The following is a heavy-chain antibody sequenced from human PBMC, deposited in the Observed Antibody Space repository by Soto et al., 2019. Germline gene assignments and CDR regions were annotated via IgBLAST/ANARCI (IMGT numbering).Heavy chain of an antibody. CDR3: ARATTVTSSFFFYGLDV. Sequence: TSETLSLTCTVSGGSISDDDYYWNWIRQSPGKGLEWIGHIYYNGNTYYNPSLKSRLTMSLDTSQNQFSLHLTSVIAADSALYFCARATTVTSSFFFYGLDVWGPGTTVTSP. J-gene: IGHJ6*02. D-gene: IGHD4-17*01. CDR1: GGSISDDDYY. V-gene: IGHV4-30-4*01. CDR2: IYYNGNT.